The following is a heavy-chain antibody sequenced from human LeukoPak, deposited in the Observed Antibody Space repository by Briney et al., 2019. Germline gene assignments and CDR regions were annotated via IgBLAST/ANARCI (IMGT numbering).Heavy chain of an antibody. CDR3: ARVAVAGSLDY. Sequence: PSETLSLTCTVSGGSISSSSYYWGWIRQPPGKGLEWIGSIYHSGSTYYNPSLKSRVTISVDTSKNQFSLKLSSVTAADTAVYYCARVAVAGSLDYWGQGTLVTASS. D-gene: IGHD6-19*01. V-gene: IGHV4-39*07. CDR2: IYHSGST. CDR1: GGSISSSSYY. J-gene: IGHJ4*02.